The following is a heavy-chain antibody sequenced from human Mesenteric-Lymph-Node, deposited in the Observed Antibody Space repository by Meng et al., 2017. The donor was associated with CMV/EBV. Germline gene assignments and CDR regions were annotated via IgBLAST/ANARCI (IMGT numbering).Heavy chain of an antibody. J-gene: IGHJ4*02. CDR3: ANDWRRAFEN. V-gene: IGHV3-48*03. CDR1: GFTFSPFD. Sequence: GGSLRLSCAASGFTFSPFDMNWVRQAPGKGLEWISYISRAGSDIYYADSVKGRFTISRDNSKNTLYLQMNSLRPEDTAVYYCANDWRRAFENWGQGTLVTVSS. CDR2: ISRAGSDI. D-gene: IGHD3-3*01.